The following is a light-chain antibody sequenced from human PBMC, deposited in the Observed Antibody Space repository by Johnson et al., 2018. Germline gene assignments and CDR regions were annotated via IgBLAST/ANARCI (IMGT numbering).Light chain of an antibody. CDR2: ENN. J-gene: IGLJ1*01. CDR3: GTWDSSLIAGNV. Sequence: QSVLTQPPSVSAAPGQKVTISCSVSSSNIGNNYVSWYQQLPGTAPKLLIYENNKRPSGIPDRFSCSKSGTSATLGITGLQTGDEADYYCGTWDSSLIAGNVFGTGTKVTVL. V-gene: IGLV1-51*02. CDR1: SSNIGNNY.